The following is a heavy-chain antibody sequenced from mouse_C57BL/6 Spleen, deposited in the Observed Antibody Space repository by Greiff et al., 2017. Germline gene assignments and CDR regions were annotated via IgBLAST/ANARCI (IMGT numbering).Heavy chain of an antibody. J-gene: IGHJ2*01. Sequence: VQLQQSGPELVKPGASVKISCKASGYAFSSSWMTWVQQSPGKGLEWIGRIYPGGGDTNYNGQFKGKATLTADKSSITAYMQHSDHTSEDYAVCFCAKPYGSSSYFDYWGQGTTLTVAS. CDR2: IYPGGGDT. CDR3: AKPYGSSSYFDY. V-gene: IGHV1-82*01. CDR1: GYAFSSSW. D-gene: IGHD1-1*01.